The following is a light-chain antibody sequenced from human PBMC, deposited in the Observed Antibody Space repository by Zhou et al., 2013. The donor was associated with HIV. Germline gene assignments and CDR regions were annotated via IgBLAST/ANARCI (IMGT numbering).Light chain of an antibody. V-gene: IGKV2-30*02. J-gene: IGKJ2*01. CDR3: MQGTHWPRYT. Sequence: EVVMAQSPLSLPVTLGQPASISCRSSQSLVHSDGNTYLNWFQQRPAQSPRRLIYKVSNRDSGVPDRFSGSGSGADFTLKISRVEAEDNGVYYCMQGTHWPRYTFGQGTKLEIK. CDR2: KVS. CDR1: QSLVHSDGNTY.